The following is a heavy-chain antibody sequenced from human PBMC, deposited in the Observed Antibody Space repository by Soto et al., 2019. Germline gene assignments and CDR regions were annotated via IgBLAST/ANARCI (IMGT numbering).Heavy chain of an antibody. CDR1: GYNFAVYW. CDR3: ARGGVSTRTFDY. D-gene: IGHD3-3*01. Sequence: GESLKISCNGSGYNFAVYWIAWVRQMPGKGLELMGIIYPSDPDTRYRPSFQGQVTIPADRSISSAYLQWSSLRASDTAMYYCARGGVSTRTFDYWGQGTPVTVSS. V-gene: IGHV5-51*01. J-gene: IGHJ4*02. CDR2: IYPSDPDT.